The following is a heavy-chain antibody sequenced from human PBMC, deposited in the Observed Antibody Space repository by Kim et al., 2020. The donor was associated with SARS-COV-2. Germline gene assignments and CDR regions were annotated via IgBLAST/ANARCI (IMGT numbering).Heavy chain of an antibody. J-gene: IGHJ4*02. D-gene: IGHD3-22*01. CDR3: ASQYYDSSGYYWAFDY. CDR2: IYYSGST. Sequence: SETLSLTCTVSGGSISSYYWSWIRQPPGKGLEWIGYIYYSGSTNYNPSLKSRVTISVDTSKNQFSLKLSSVTAADTAVYYCASQYYDSSGYYWAFDYWGQGTLVTVSS. CDR1: GGSISSYY. V-gene: IGHV4-59*13.